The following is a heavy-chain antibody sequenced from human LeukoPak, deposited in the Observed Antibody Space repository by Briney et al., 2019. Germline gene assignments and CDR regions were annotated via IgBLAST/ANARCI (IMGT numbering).Heavy chain of an antibody. J-gene: IGHJ4*02. CDR1: GFTFSSYG. V-gene: IGHV3-33*01. Sequence: PGGSLRLSCAASGFTFSSYGMHWVRQAPGKGLEWVAVIWYDGSNKYYADSVKGRFTISRDNSKNTLYLQMNSLRAEDTAVYYCARAADYCSSTSCSIPPFDYWGQGTLVTVSS. D-gene: IGHD2-2*01. CDR2: IWYDGSNK. CDR3: ARAADYCSSTSCSIPPFDY.